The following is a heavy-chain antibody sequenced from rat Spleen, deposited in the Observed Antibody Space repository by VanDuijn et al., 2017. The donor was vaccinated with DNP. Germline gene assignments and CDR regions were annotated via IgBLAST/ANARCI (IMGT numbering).Heavy chain of an antibody. V-gene: IGHV2-72*01. CDR1: GFSLTSNG. CDR2: IWAGGST. Sequence: QVQLEESGPGLMQPSETLSLTCTVSGFSLTSNGVGWVRQPLGKGLVWMGTIWAGGSTNYNSAVQSRLSISRDTSKSQVFLKMNSLQTEDTATYYCASTLVNYGTYGYYAMDAWGQGTSVTVSS. J-gene: IGHJ4*01. D-gene: IGHD1-3*01. CDR3: ASTLVNYGTYGYYAMDA.